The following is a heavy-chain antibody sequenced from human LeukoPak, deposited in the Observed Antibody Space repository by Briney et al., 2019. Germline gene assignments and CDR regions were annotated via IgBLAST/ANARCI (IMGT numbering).Heavy chain of an antibody. J-gene: IGHJ6*03. CDR1: GGSISTHY. CDR2: IFYTGST. CDR3: ARGKYYDSSGYRPYYHYYFMDV. D-gene: IGHD3-22*01. V-gene: IGHV4-59*11. Sequence: SETLSLTCTVSGGSISTHYWSWIRQPPGKGLEWIGYIFYTGSTKYNPSLKSRLTISVNKPQNQFSLKLSSVTTADTAVYYCARGKYYDSSGYRPYYHYYFMDVWGKGTTVTVSS.